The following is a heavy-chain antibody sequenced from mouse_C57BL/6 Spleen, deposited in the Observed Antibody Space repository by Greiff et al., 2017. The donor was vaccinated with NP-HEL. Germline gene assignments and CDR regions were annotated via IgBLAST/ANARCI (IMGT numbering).Heavy chain of an antibody. CDR3: ARLMIYYDYLY. V-gene: IGHV1-64*01. CDR2: IHPNSGST. Sequence: VQLQQSGAELVKPGASVKLSCKASGYTFTSYWMHWVKQRPGQGLEWIGMIHPNSGSTNYNEKFKSKATLTVDKSSSTAYMQLSSLTSEDSAVYYCARLMIYYDYLYWGQGTTLTVSS. D-gene: IGHD2-4*01. J-gene: IGHJ2*01. CDR1: GYTFTSYW.